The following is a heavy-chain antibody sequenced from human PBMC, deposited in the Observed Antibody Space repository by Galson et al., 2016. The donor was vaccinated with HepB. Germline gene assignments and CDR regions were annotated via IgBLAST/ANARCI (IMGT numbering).Heavy chain of an antibody. J-gene: IGHJ3*02. CDR3: ARGGWGSDPQGHPFDI. Sequence: SETLSLTCAVSGGSISSYNWWSWLRQSPGTGLEWIGQIYHSGSSYYNPSLASRVTMTVDKSKNQFSLNLISVTAADTAVFYCARGGWGSDPQGHPFDIWGPGTMVTVSS. V-gene: IGHV4-4*02. CDR1: GGSISSYNW. CDR2: IYHSGSS. D-gene: IGHD3-16*01.